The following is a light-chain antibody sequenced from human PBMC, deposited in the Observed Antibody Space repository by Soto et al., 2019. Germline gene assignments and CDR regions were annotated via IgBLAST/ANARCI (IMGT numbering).Light chain of an antibody. J-gene: IGKJ2*01. CDR2: AAS. CDR1: QNVRTF. V-gene: IGKV3-11*01. Sequence: EVVLTQSPATLSLSPGERATLSCRASQNVRTFLDWYQQKPGQAPRLLIYAASNRATGIPDRFSGSGSGTDFTLTISSLEPEDFAVYYCQQYGRSPFTFGQGTKLQIK. CDR3: QQYGRSPFT.